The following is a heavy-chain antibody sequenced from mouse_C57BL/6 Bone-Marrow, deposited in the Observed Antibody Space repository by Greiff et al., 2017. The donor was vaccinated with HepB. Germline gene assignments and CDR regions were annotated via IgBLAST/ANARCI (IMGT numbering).Heavy chain of an antibody. Sequence: VQLQQPGAELVRPGSSVKLSCTASGYTFTSYWMDWVKQSPGQGLEWIGNIYPSDSETHYNQKFKDKATLTVDKSSSTAYMQLSSLTSEDAAVYYCARTPTFAYWGQGTLVTVSA. D-gene: IGHD2-10*01. CDR3: ARTPTFAY. V-gene: IGHV1-61*01. J-gene: IGHJ3*01. CDR2: IYPSDSET. CDR1: GYTFTSYW.